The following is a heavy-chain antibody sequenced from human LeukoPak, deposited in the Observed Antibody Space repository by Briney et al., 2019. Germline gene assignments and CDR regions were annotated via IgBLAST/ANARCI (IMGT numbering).Heavy chain of an antibody. D-gene: IGHD5-18*01. CDR2: IYDSWNT. J-gene: IGHJ4*02. CDR1: SGSINNHY. V-gene: IGHV4-59*11. CDR3: ARDQMGYGLDY. Sequence: SETLSLTCIVSSGSINNHYWSWIRQPPGEGLEWIGYIYDSWNTNYNPSLKSRVTISIDTSKNQFSLNLTSVTAADTAVYYCARDQMGYGLDYWGQGTLVTVSS.